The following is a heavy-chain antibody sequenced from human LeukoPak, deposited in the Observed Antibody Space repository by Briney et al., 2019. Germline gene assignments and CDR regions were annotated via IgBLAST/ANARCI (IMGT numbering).Heavy chain of an antibody. CDR1: GFTFSSYW. J-gene: IGHJ4*02. D-gene: IGHD2-15*01. CDR3: EAATPGAFDY. Sequence: GGSLRLSCAASGFTFSSYWMSWVRQAPGKGLEWVANIKQDGSEKYYVDSVKGRFTISRDNAKSSLYLQMNSLRAEDTAVYYCEAATPGAFDYWGQGTLVTVSS. CDR2: IKQDGSEK. V-gene: IGHV3-7*01.